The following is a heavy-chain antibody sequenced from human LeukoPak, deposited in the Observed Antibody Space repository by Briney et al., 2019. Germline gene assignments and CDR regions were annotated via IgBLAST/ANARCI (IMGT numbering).Heavy chain of an antibody. CDR1: GFTFSSYA. V-gene: IGHV3-23*01. CDR3: AKDIGATIWFDP. Sequence: GGSLRLSYAASGFTFSSYAMSWVRQAPGKGLEWVSAISGSGGSTYYADSVKGRFTISRDNSKNTLYLQMNSLRAEDTAVYYCAKDIGATIWFDPWGQGTLVAVSS. J-gene: IGHJ5*02. CDR2: ISGSGGST. D-gene: IGHD5-12*01.